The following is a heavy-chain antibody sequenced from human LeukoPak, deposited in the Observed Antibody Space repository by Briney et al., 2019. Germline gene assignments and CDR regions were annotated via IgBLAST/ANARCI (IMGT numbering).Heavy chain of an antibody. V-gene: IGHV1-46*01. Sequence: ASVKVSCKASGYTFTSYDINWVRQAPGQGLEWMGIINPSGGSTSYAQKFQGRVTMTRDMSTRTVYMELSSLRSEATAVYYCARGRTYDSSGYYYQYFDYWGQGTLVTVSS. CDR1: GYTFTSYD. CDR2: INPSGGST. J-gene: IGHJ4*02. CDR3: ARGRTYDSSGYYYQYFDY. D-gene: IGHD3-22*01.